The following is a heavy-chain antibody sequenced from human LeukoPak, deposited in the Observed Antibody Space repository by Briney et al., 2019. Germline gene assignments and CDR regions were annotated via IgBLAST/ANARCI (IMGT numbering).Heavy chain of an antibody. CDR2: IYHSGST. CDR3: ARATVIQSFGYGMDV. J-gene: IGHJ6*02. V-gene: IGHV4-30-2*01. Sequence: PSQTLSLTCTVSGGSISSGGYYWSWIRQPPGKGLEWIGYIYHSGSTYYNPSLKSRVTISVDRSKNQFSLKLSSVTAADTAVYYCARATVIQSFGYGMDVWGQGTTVTVSS. D-gene: IGHD4-17*01. CDR1: GGSISSGGYY.